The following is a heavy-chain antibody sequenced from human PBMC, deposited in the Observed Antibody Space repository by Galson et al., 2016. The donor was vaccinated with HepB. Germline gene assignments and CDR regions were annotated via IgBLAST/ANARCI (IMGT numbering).Heavy chain of an antibody. CDR3: ARPRHYDFWSGYSD. CDR2: ISYDGSSK. V-gene: IGHV3-30-3*01. Sequence: SLRLSCAASGFNFRSYAMHWVRQAPGKGLEWVAVISYDGSSKYYADSVKGRFTISRDNSKSTLYVQMNCLRAEDTAVYYCARPRHYDFWSGYSDWGQGALVTVSS. CDR1: GFNFRSYA. D-gene: IGHD3-3*01. J-gene: IGHJ4*02.